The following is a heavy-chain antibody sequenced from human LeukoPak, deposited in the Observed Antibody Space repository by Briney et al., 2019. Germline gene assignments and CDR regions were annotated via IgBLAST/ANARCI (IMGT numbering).Heavy chain of an antibody. CDR1: GYSISSGYC. V-gene: IGHV4-38-2*02. J-gene: IGHJ5*02. D-gene: IGHD4-17*01. Sequence: SETLSLTCTVSGYSISSGYCWGWIRQPPGKGLEWIGSIYHSGSTYYNPSLKSRVTISVDTSKNQFSLKLSSVTAADTAVYYCARGGYGDYDWFDPWGQGTLVTVSS. CDR3: ARGGYGDYDWFDP. CDR2: IYHSGST.